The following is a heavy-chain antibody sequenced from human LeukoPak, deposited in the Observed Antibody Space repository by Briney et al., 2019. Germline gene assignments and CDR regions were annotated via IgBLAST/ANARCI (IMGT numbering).Heavy chain of an antibody. CDR3: ARVSYYYDSSGYYYRGYFDY. Sequence: ASVKVSCKASGGTFSSYAISWVRQAPGQGLEWMGGIIPIFGTANYAQKFQGRVTITADKSTSTAYMELSSLRSEDTAVYYCARVSYYYDSSGYYYRGYFDYWGQGTLVTVSS. J-gene: IGHJ4*02. CDR1: GGTFSSYA. V-gene: IGHV1-69*06. CDR2: IIPIFGTA. D-gene: IGHD3-22*01.